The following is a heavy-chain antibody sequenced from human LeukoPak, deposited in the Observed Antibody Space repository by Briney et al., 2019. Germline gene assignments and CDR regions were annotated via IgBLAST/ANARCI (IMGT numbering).Heavy chain of an antibody. J-gene: IGHJ4*02. CDR3: ARDLYYDSSAILGG. CDR1: GFTFSNYG. D-gene: IGHD3-22*01. V-gene: IGHV3-30*02. Sequence: GGSLRLSCAASGFTFSNYGIHWVRQAPGKGREWVAFIRYDGTNIYYTDSVKGRFIIARDNSKNTLYLQMNSLRAEDTAVYYCARDLYYDSSAILGGWGQGTLVTVSS. CDR2: IRYDGTNI.